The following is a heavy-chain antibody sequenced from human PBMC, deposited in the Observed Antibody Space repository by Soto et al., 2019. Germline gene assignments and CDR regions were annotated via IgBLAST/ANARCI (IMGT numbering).Heavy chain of an antibody. CDR1: GGSISSYY. V-gene: IGHV4-59*01. CDR2: IYYSGST. J-gene: IGHJ6*02. D-gene: IGHD3-3*01. CDR3: ARDTSQGRGWSGYYGFKYGMDV. Sequence: SETLSLTCTVSGGSISSYYWSWIRQPPGKGLEWIGYIYYSGSTNYNPSLKSRVTISVDTSKNQFSLKLSSVTAADTAVYYCARDTSQGRGWSGYYGFKYGMDVWGQGTTVTVSS.